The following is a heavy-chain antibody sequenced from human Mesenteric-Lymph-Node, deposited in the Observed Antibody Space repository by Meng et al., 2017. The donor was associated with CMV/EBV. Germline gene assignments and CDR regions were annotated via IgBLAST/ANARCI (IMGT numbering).Heavy chain of an antibody. D-gene: IGHD1-7*01. V-gene: IGHV3-48*03. CDR2: ISSGCSSI. CDR1: GFKFSSHE. J-gene: IGHJ4*02. Sequence: GGSLRLSCVVSGFKFSSHEMNWVRQAPGKGLEYISYISSGCSSIYYADFVKGRITISRDNAKNSLYLQMNSLRAEDTAVYYCAGGSAVGITGTTWGYWGQGTLVTVSS. CDR3: AGGSAVGITGTTWGY.